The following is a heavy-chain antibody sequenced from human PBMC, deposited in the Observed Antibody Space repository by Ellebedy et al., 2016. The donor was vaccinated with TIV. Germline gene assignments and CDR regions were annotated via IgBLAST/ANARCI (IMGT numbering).Heavy chain of an antibody. J-gene: IGHJ5*02. Sequence: LSLTCAASGFTFSRDGMHWVRQAPGKGLEWVAFIWHDGSKKYYADSVKGRFTISRDNSKNTLYLQMNSLRAEDTAVYYCARDWSGYFDPWGQGTLVTVSS. V-gene: IGHV3-33*01. CDR2: IWHDGSKK. D-gene: IGHD3-3*01. CDR3: ARDWSGYFDP. CDR1: GFTFSRDG.